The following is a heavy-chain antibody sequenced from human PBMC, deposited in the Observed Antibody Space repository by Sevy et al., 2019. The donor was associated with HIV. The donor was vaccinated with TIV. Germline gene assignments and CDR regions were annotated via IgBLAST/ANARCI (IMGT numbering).Heavy chain of an antibody. V-gene: IGHV4-59*08. CDR3: AGENAWGRGYS. CDR2: IYYNGHI. CDR1: GGPITSLY. D-gene: IGHD1-26*01. Sequence: SETLSLTCTVSGGPITSLYWNWIRQPPGKGLEWIANIYYNGHINYNPSLKSRVTLSLDTSKNQFSLRLSSVIAADTAMYYCAGENAWGRGYSWGQGTLVTVSS. J-gene: IGHJ4*02.